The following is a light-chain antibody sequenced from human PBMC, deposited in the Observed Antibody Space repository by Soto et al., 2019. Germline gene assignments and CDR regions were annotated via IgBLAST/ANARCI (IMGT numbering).Light chain of an antibody. Sequence: ASTGDRVTITCRASQGISSYLAWYQQKPGKAPKLLIYAASTLQSGVPSRFSGSGSGTDFTLTISCLQSEDFATYYCQQYYSYPWTFGQGTKVDIK. CDR3: QQYYSYPWT. CDR2: AAS. CDR1: QGISSY. V-gene: IGKV1-8*01. J-gene: IGKJ1*01.